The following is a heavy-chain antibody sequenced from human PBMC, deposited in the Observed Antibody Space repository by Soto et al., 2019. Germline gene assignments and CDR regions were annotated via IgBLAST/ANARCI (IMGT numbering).Heavy chain of an antibody. CDR2: ISGSGGST. J-gene: IGHJ4*02. V-gene: IGHV3-23*01. CDR1: GFTFSGYA. Sequence: PGGSLRLSCAASGFTFSGYAMSWVRQAPGKGLEWVSAISGSGGSTYYADSVKGRFTISRDNSKNTLYLQMNSLRAEDTAVYYCAKVDKSDYLYYFDYWGQGTLVTVSS. D-gene: IGHD4-17*01. CDR3: AKVDKSDYLYYFDY.